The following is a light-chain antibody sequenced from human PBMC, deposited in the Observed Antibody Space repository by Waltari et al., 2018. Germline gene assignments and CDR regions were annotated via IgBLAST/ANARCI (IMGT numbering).Light chain of an antibody. CDR1: QFISSY. CDR2: DAS. V-gene: IGKV3-11*01. J-gene: IGKJ4*01. CDR3: QQRSRWPLT. Sequence: EIVLTHSPATLALSPVARATLSCTASQFISSYLAWYQQKPGQAPRLLIYDASNRAAGIPARFSGSGYGTDFTLTISSLEPEDFAVYYCQQRSRWPLTFGGGTKVEIK.